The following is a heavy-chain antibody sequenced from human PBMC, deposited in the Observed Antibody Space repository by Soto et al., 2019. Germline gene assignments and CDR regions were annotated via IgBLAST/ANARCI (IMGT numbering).Heavy chain of an antibody. Sequence: QLQLQESGPGLVKPSETLSLTCTVSGGSISSSSYYWGWIRQPPGKGLEWIGSIYYSGSTYYNPSLKSRVTISVDTSKNQFSLKLSSVTAADTAVYYCARQSLYSSSWFGNFDYWGQGTLVTVSS. D-gene: IGHD6-13*01. CDR3: ARQSLYSSSWFGNFDY. V-gene: IGHV4-39*01. J-gene: IGHJ4*02. CDR2: IYYSGST. CDR1: GGSISSSSYY.